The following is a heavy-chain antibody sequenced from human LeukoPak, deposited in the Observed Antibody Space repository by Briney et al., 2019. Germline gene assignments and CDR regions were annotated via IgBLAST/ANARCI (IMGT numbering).Heavy chain of an antibody. V-gene: IGHV3-9*01. Sequence: PGGSLRPSCAASGFTFDDYAMHWVRQAPGKGLEWVSGISWNSGSIGYADSVKGRFTISRDNAKNSLYLQMNSLRAEDTAVYYCARDVVATGLWGQGTLVTVSS. J-gene: IGHJ4*02. CDR3: ARDVVATGL. CDR1: GFTFDDYA. CDR2: ISWNSGSI. D-gene: IGHD5-12*01.